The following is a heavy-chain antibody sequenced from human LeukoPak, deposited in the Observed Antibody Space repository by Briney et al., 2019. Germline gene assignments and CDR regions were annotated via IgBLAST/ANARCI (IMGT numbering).Heavy chain of an antibody. Sequence: GSLRLSCAASGFSVSSNFMSWVRQAPGKGLEWVSFIYSGGSTYYADSVKGRFTISRDNSKNTLYLQMKSLRAENTAVYYCARVPPYDCWSGYYFFDKWGKGTVVTVSS. CDR2: IYSGGST. D-gene: IGHD3-3*01. J-gene: IGHJ4*02. CDR3: ARVPPYDCWSGYYFFDK. CDR1: GFSVSSNF. V-gene: IGHV3-53*01.